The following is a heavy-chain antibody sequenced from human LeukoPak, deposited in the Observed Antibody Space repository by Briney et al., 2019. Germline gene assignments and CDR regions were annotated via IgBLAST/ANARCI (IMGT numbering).Heavy chain of an antibody. D-gene: IGHD1-26*01. CDR2: ICGSGGST. CDR3: AKSGRRWELLRNYFDY. V-gene: IGHV3-23*01. CDR1: GFTFSSYA. J-gene: IGHJ4*02. Sequence: GGPLRLSCAASGFTFSSYAMSWVPQAPGKGREWVSAICGSGGSTYYAHSVKGRFTISRDNSKNTLYLQMNSLRAEDTAVYYCAKSGRRWELLRNYFDYWGQGTLVTVSS.